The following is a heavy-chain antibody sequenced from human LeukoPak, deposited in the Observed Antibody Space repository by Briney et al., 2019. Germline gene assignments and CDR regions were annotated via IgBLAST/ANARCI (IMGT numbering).Heavy chain of an antibody. V-gene: IGHV3-21*06. J-gene: IGHJ4*02. Sequence: GGSLRLSCTTSGLTFSTSGFNWVRRAPGKGLEWVASIGPTGFDRYHADSIKGRFTISRDNANNFLYLQMDSLRAEDTAVYYCATETNGRHYDYWGQGTLLTVSS. CDR2: IGPTGFDR. CDR1: GLTFSTSG. CDR3: ATETNGRHYDY. D-gene: IGHD1-14*01.